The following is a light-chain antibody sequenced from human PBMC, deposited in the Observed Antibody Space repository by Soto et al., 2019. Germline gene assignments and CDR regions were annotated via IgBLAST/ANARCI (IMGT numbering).Light chain of an antibody. Sequence: EIVLTQSPGTLSLSPGERATLSCRASHSISSSYLGWYQQKPGQAPRLLIYDASNRATGIPARFSGSGSGTDFTLTISSLEPEDFAVYYCQQRSNWPLTFGGGTKVDIK. CDR3: QQRSNWPLT. CDR1: HSISSSY. V-gene: IGKV3D-20*02. J-gene: IGKJ4*01. CDR2: DAS.